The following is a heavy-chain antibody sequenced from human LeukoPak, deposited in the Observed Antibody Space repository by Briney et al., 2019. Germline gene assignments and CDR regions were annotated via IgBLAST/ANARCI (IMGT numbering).Heavy chain of an antibody. CDR2: TTSSSGYI. J-gene: IGHJ4*02. D-gene: IGHD3-10*01. V-gene: IGHV3-21*01. CDR1: GFTFSSYN. CDR3: VKPYYFSSGSLN. Sequence: GGSLRLSCAASGFTFSSYNMNWVRQAPGKGLEWVSSTTSSSGYIYYADSVKGRFTISRDNAKNSLHLQMNSLRAEDTAVYYCVKPYYFSSGSLNWGQGTLVTVSS.